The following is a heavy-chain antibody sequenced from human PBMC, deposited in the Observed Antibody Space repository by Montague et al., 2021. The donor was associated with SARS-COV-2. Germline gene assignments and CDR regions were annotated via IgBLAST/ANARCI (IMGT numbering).Heavy chain of an antibody. D-gene: IGHD3-10*01. CDR3: ARDQVLWFGEHVV. CDR2: ISSSSSTI. Sequence: SLSSCAASGFTFSSYSMNWVRQTPGKGLEWVSYISSSSSTIYYAXSVKGRFTISRDNAKNSLYLQMNSLRDEDTAVYYCARDQVLWFGEHVVWGQGTLVTVSS. J-gene: IGHJ4*02. V-gene: IGHV3-48*02. CDR1: GFTFSSYS.